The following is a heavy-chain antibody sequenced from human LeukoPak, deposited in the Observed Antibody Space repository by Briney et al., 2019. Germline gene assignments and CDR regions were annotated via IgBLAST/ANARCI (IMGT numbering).Heavy chain of an antibody. V-gene: IGHV4-59*01. D-gene: IGHD6-19*01. J-gene: IGHJ4*02. CDR1: GGSLSSSY. Sequence: SETLSLTCTVSGGSLSSSYWSWIRQPPGGGLEWVGYLSYSGSTNYNPSLKSRVTISEDTSKNQFSLKLSAVTAADTAGYYCARAHTTGWRDYFFDFWGPGALVTVSS. CDR2: LSYSGST. CDR3: ARAHTTGWRDYFFDF.